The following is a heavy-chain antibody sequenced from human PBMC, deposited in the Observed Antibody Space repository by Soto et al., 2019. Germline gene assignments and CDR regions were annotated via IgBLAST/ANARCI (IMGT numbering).Heavy chain of an antibody. J-gene: IGHJ4*02. CDR1: GFSFANYA. CDR2: ITGSGGRT. V-gene: IGHV3-23*01. CDR3: AKDSWGGAGSGWSHDY. D-gene: IGHD6-19*01. Sequence: PGGSLRLSCAGSGFSFANYAMSWVRHAPGKGLEWVSAITGSGGRTYHGDSVKGRLTISRDNSKNTLYLQMNSLRVEDTAVYYCAKDSWGGAGSGWSHDYWGQGILVTVSS.